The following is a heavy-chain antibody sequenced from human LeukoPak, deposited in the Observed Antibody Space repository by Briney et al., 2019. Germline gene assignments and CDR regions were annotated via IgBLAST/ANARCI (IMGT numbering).Heavy chain of an antibody. CDR2: TIPIFGTA. D-gene: IGHD3-22*01. CDR3: ARYYYDSSGYFGDYYYYYYMDV. CDR1: GGTFSSYA. J-gene: IGHJ6*03. V-gene: IGHV1-69*05. Sequence: EASVKVSCKASGGTFSSYAISWVRQAPGQGLEWMGGTIPIFGTANYAQKFQGRVTITTDESTSTAYMELSSLRSEDTAVYYCARYYYDSSGYFGDYYYYYYMDVWGKGTTVTVSS.